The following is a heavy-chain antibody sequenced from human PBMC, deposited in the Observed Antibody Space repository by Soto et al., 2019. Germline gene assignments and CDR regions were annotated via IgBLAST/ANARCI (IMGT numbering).Heavy chain of an antibody. J-gene: IGHJ4*02. D-gene: IGHD3-22*01. V-gene: IGHV3-30-3*01. CDR2: ISYDGSNK. CDR3: ARAPYYYDSSGYPVPDY. Sequence: GGSLRLSCAASGFTFSSYAMHWVRQAPGKGLEWVAVISYDGSNKYYADSVKGRFTISRDNSKNTLYLQMNSLRAEDTAVYYCARAPYYYDSSGYPVPDYWGQGTLVTVSS. CDR1: GFTFSSYA.